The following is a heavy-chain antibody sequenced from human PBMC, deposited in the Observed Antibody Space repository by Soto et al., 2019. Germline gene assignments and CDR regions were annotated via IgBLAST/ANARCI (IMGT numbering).Heavy chain of an antibody. V-gene: IGHV4-4*02. CDR1: GDSINSSHW. CDR3: AARQFWSGPWTDTRLEY. J-gene: IGHJ4*02. Sequence: EILALTRAVSGDSINSSHWGNWVRQPRGKGLGWIGQISHSGSTNYNPSLTSRVTISVDKSKNHSSLKLNSVKAADTAVYYCAARQFWSGPWTDTRLEYWGEGTLVTVSS. CDR2: ISHSGST. D-gene: IGHD3-3*01.